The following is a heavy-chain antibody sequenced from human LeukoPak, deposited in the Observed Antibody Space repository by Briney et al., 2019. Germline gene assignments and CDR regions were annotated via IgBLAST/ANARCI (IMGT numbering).Heavy chain of an antibody. Sequence: ASVKVSCKASGYTFTSYYMHWVRQAPGQGLEWMGIINPSGGSTSYAQKFQGRVTMTRDMSTSTVYMELSSLRSEDTAVYYCARVLGAVAWAFDIWGQGTMVTVSS. CDR3: ARVLGAVAWAFDI. D-gene: IGHD6-19*01. V-gene: IGHV1-46*01. CDR2: INPSGGST. CDR1: GYTFTSYY. J-gene: IGHJ3*02.